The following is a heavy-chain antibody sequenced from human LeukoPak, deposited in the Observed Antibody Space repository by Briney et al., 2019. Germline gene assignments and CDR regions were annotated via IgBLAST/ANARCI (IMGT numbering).Heavy chain of an antibody. Sequence: PGGSLRLSCAASGLTFSSYSMNWVRQAPGKGLEWVSSISSSSNYIYYADSVKGRFTISRDNAKDSLYLQMNSLRAEDTAVYYCARVPHAMVRGVIITEFYFDYWGQGTLVTVSS. CDR1: GLTFSSYS. V-gene: IGHV3-21*01. CDR3: ARVPHAMVRGVIITEFYFDY. D-gene: IGHD3-10*01. J-gene: IGHJ4*02. CDR2: ISSSSNYI.